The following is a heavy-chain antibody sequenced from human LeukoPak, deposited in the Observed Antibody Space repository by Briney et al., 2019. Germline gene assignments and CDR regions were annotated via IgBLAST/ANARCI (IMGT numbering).Heavy chain of an antibody. Sequence: SQTLSLTCAISGDSFSSNSVTWNWIRQSPSRGLEWLGRTYFRSTWYNDYAVSVRGRITVNPDTSKNQFSLHLNSVTPEDTAVYYCARRLTQYDCFDPWGQGILVTVSS. D-gene: IGHD2-2*01. V-gene: IGHV6-1*01. CDR3: ARRLTQYDCFDP. CDR2: TYFRSTWYN. J-gene: IGHJ5*02. CDR1: GDSFSSNSVT.